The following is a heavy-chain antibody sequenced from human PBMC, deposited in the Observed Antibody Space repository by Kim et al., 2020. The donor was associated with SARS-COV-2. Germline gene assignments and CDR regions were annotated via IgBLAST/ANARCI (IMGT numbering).Heavy chain of an antibody. V-gene: IGHV3-48*02. J-gene: IGHJ4*02. D-gene: IGHD3-10*01. CDR3: ARFFGSGSPTWNYFDY. CDR2: ISTGSSVI. Sequence: GGSLRLSCAASGFIFSSHDMNWVRQAPGKGLEWVSYISTGSSVIYYADSVKGRFTISRDDAKTSLYLQMNSLRDDDTAVYYCARFFGSGSPTWNYFDYWGQGTLVTVSS. CDR1: GFIFSSHD.